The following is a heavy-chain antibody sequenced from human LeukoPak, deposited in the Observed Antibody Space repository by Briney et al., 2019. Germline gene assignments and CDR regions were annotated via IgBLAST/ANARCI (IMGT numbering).Heavy chain of an antibody. CDR1: GFSFSRYG. CDR2: VRYDGSEK. D-gene: IGHD2/OR15-2a*01. CDR3: ANGSFYCSSSTCPQYYYYMDV. Sequence: PGGSLRLSCAASGFSFSRYGMHWVRQAPGNGLEWVAFVRYDGSEKCYGDSVKGRFTISRDNSKNTLYLEMPSLRGDDTAVYYCANGSFYCSSSTCPQYYYYMDVWGKGTTVTVSS. V-gene: IGHV3-30*02. J-gene: IGHJ6*03.